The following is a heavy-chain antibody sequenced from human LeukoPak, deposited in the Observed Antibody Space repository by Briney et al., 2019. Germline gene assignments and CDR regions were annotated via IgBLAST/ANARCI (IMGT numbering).Heavy chain of an antibody. CDR3: ARDAGINWFDP. V-gene: IGHV4-39*07. J-gene: IGHJ5*02. D-gene: IGHD1-14*01. Sequence: PSETLSLTCSVSGDSIDSVSYYWGWIRQAPGKGPEWIASIDYSGRTFYNPSLRSRVTISVDTSNNDFSLNLTSVTAADTAVYYCARDAGINWFDPWGQGTLVTVSS. CDR1: GDSIDSVSYY. CDR2: IDYSGRT.